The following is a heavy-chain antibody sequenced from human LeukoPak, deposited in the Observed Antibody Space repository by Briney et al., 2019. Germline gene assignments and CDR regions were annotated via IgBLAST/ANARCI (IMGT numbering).Heavy chain of an antibody. J-gene: IGHJ4*02. Sequence: PSETLSLTCAVSGGSISSSNWWSWVRQPPGKGLEWIGEIYHSGSTNYNPSLKGRVTISVDKSKNQFSLKLSSVTAADTAVYYCARTPYDSSGYRWDYWGQGTLVTVSS. D-gene: IGHD3-22*01. CDR3: ARTPYDSSGYRWDY. CDR1: GGSISSSNW. V-gene: IGHV4-4*02. CDR2: IYHSGST.